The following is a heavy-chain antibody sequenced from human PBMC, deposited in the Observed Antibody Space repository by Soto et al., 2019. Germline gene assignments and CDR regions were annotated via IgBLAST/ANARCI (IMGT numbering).Heavy chain of an antibody. D-gene: IGHD2-15*01. CDR1: GDTLSELS. Sequence: QVQLIQSGAEVKKPGASVKVSCKVSGDTLSELSIHWVRQASGKGLEWMGSFDPEDQETVYAQKLQGRVTLTEDTSTDTAYMEVTSLRSEDTATYYCAAERLGFCDTDNCFRHDLDSWGQGTPVIISS. J-gene: IGHJ4*02. V-gene: IGHV1-24*01. CDR2: FDPEDQET. CDR3: AAERLGFCDTDNCFRHDLDS.